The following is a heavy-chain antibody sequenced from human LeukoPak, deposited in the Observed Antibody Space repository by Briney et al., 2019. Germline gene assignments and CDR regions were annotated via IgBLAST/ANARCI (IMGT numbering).Heavy chain of an antibody. V-gene: IGHV1-69*05. CDR3: ARQTTVTTGFDP. CDR1: GCTFSSYA. CDR2: IIPIFGTA. J-gene: IGHJ5*02. Sequence: ASVKVSCKASGCTFSSYAISWVRQAPGQGLEWMGRIIPIFGTANYAQKFQGRVTITTDESTSTAYMELSSLRSEDTAVYYCARQTTVTTGFDPWGQGTLVTVSS. D-gene: IGHD4-11*01.